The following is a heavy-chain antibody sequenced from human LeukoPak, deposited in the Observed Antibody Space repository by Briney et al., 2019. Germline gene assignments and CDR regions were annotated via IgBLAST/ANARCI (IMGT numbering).Heavy chain of an antibody. J-gene: IGHJ4*02. V-gene: IGHV3-48*03. CDR1: GFTFSSYE. Sequence: GGSLRLSCAASGFTFSSYEMNWVRQAPGKGLEWVSYISSSGSTIYYADSVKGRFTISRDNAKNSLYLQMNSLRAEDTAVYYCARAVDSSWLIPLDYWGQGTLVTVSS. CDR2: ISSSGSTI. D-gene: IGHD6-13*01. CDR3: ARAVDSSWLIPLDY.